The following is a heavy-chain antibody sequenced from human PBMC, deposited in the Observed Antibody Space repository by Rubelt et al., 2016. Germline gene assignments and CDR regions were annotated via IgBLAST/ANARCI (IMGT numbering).Heavy chain of an antibody. J-gene: IGHJ2*01. Sequence: QVQLVQSGAEVKKPGASVKVSCKASGYTFTSYGISWVRQAPGQGLEWMGWISAYTGNTNYAQKLQGRGTHTHDTSTGPADMELRSLRSDDTAVYYCARDRIRIAARQGWYFDLWGRGTLVTVSS. D-gene: IGHD6-6*01. CDR3: ARDRIRIAARQGWYFDL. V-gene: IGHV1-18*01. CDR1: GYTFTSYG. CDR2: ISAYTGNT.